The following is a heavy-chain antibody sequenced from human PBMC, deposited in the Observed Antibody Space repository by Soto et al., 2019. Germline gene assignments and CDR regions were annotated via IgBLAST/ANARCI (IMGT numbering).Heavy chain of an antibody. CDR1: GGSISSSSYY. Sequence: PSETLSLTCTVSGGSISSSSYYWGWIRQPPGKGLEWIGNIYYSGSTYYNPSLKSRVTISVDTSKNQFSLKLSSVTAADTAVYYCAGRHSSSFFDYWGQGTLVTVSS. V-gene: IGHV4-39*01. D-gene: IGHD6-13*01. CDR3: AGRHSSSFFDY. CDR2: IYYSGST. J-gene: IGHJ4*02.